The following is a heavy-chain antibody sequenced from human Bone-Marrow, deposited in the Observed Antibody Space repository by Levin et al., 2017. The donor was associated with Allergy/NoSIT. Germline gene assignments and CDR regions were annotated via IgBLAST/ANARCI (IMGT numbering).Heavy chain of an antibody. J-gene: IGHJ6*02. V-gene: IGHV4-34*01. Sequence: SETLSLTCGVSGGSFSPFYWSWIRQPPGKGLQWIGEVNHSGNTNYNPSLKSRVTISLDTSKNQFSLKLTSMTAADTAVYYCARDSRRPGRDDFVWGSYRYSYYGMGVWGRGTTVIVSS. CDR1: GGSFSPFY. D-gene: IGHD3-16*02. CDR3: ARDSRRPGRDDFVWGSYRYSYYGMGV. CDR2: VNHSGNT.